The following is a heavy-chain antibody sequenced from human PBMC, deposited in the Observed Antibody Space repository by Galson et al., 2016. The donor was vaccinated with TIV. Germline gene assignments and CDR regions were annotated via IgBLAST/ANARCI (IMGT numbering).Heavy chain of an antibody. CDR3: AKEENSGYYPNDAFDI. CDR2: ISYDGSHK. J-gene: IGHJ3*02. D-gene: IGHD3-22*01. Sequence: CAASGFTFSSYDMHWVRQAPGKGLEWVAVISYDGSHKHYAGSVKGRFTISRDNSKTTLDLQMNSLGAEDTAVYYCAKEENSGYYPNDAFDIWGQGTMVTVSS. V-gene: IGHV3-30*18. CDR1: GFTFSSYD.